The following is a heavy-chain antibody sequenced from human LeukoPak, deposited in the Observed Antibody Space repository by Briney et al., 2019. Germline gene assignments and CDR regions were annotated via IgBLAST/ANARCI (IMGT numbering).Heavy chain of an antibody. CDR1: GFTFSDYT. D-gene: IGHD4-17*01. CDR3: ARGEDDYGDYDAFDL. Sequence: PGGSLRLSCTTSGFTFSDYTMAWVRQAPGKGLEWVSSISGGSDYTYYADSLKGRFAISRDNAKNSPYLQMNSLRADDTAVFYCARGEDDYGDYDAFDLWGQGTLVTVSS. CDR2: ISGGSDYT. J-gene: IGHJ3*01. V-gene: IGHV3-21*01.